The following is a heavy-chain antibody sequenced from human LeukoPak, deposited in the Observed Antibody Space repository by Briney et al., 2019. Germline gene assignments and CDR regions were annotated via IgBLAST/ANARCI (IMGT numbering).Heavy chain of an antibody. CDR1: GYSISSGYY. D-gene: IGHD3-10*01. J-gene: IGHJ5*02. V-gene: IGHV4-38-2*02. CDR2: IYHSGNT. CDR3: AREGRYYYGSGSYSSWFDP. Sequence: SETLSLTCTVSGYSISSGYYWGWIRQPPGKGLEWIGGIYHSGNTYYNPSLKSRVILPMDTSKNQFSLKLSSVTAADTAVYYCAREGRYYYGSGSYSSWFDPWGQGTLVTVSS.